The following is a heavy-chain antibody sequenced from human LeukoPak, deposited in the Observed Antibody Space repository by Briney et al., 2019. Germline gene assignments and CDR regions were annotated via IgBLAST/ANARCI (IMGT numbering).Heavy chain of an antibody. D-gene: IGHD2/OR15-2a*01. Sequence: ASVTVSFTASGYSFIDFYIHWLRQAPGQGLEWLGWINPNSGGTNFAQYFQGRVTMTRDTSTSTVYMELSSLRSDDTAVYYCARPLGSLKEYWWFDPWGQGTLVTVSS. CDR1: GYSFIDFY. CDR3: ARPLGSLKEYWWFDP. J-gene: IGHJ5*02. V-gene: IGHV1-2*02. CDR2: INPNSGGT.